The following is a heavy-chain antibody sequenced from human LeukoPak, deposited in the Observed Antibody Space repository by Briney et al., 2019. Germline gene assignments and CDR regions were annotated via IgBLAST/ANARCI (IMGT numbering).Heavy chain of an antibody. Sequence: SVKVSCKASGGTFSSYAISWVRQAPGQGLEWMGGIIPIFGTANYAQKFQGRVTITADESTSTAYMELSSLRSEDTAVYYCARDSDYGDYIDYWGQGTLVTVSS. CDR2: IIPIFGTA. CDR3: ARDSDYGDYIDY. CDR1: GGTFSSYA. V-gene: IGHV1-69*01. J-gene: IGHJ4*02. D-gene: IGHD4-17*01.